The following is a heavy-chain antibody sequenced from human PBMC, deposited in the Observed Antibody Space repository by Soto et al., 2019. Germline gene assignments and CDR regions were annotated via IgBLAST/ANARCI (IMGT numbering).Heavy chain of an antibody. J-gene: IGHJ5*02. CDR3: ERGGTIREWLTDH. V-gene: IGHV3-7*04. CDR2: IKKDGSEK. D-gene: IGHD5-12*01. Sequence: EVQLVESGGGLVQPGGSLRLSCVASGFIFSNYWMHWVRQAPGKGLEWVANIKKDGSEKYYVDSVNGRFTISRDNANNSLFLQMNNLGAEDTVFYYGERGGTIREWLTDHWGQGTLVTVSS. CDR1: GFIFSNYW.